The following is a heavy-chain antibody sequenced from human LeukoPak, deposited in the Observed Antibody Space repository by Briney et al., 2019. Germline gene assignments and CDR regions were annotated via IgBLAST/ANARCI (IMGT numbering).Heavy chain of an antibody. CDR2: ISAYNGNT. Sequence: ASVKVSCKASGYTFTSYGISWVRQAPGQGLEWMGWISAYNGNTNYAQKLQGRVTMTTDTSTSTAYMELRSLRSDDTAVYYCARADDILTGYFHFDYWGQGTLVTVSP. V-gene: IGHV1-18*01. CDR1: GYTFTSYG. CDR3: ARADDILTGYFHFDY. J-gene: IGHJ4*02. D-gene: IGHD3-9*01.